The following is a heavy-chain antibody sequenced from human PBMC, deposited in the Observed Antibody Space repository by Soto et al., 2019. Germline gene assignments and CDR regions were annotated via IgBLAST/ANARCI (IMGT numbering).Heavy chain of an antibody. CDR1: GFAFRTYA. D-gene: IGHD1-26*01. CDR2: ISGSGDNT. J-gene: IGHJ4*02. V-gene: IGHV3-23*01. CDR3: GKDPQLGGGTFIYQ. Sequence: EVQLLQSGGGLVQPGGSLRLSCAASGFAFRTYAMSWVRQAPGKGLEWVSAISGSGDNTYYTDPVKGRFTISRDNSENTLPLQNNSPRPEDTALYFCGKDPQLGGGTFIYQWGQGTLVTVSS.